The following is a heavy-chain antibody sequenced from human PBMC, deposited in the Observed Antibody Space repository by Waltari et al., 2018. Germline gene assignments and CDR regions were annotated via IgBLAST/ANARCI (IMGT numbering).Heavy chain of an antibody. D-gene: IGHD6-25*01. V-gene: IGHV3-30*01. CDR2: ISYDGSNK. CDR3: ARDPGRKSGPSFQH. Sequence: QVQLVESGGGVVQPGRSLRLSCAASGFAVTSYAMHWVRQAPGKGLEWVAVISYDGSNKYYADSVKGRFTISRDNSKNTLYLQMNSLRAEDTAVYYCARDPGRKSGPSFQHWGQGTLVTVSS. J-gene: IGHJ1*01. CDR1: GFAVTSYA.